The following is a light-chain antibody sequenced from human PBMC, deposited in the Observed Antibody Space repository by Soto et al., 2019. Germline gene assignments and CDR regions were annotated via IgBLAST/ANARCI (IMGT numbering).Light chain of an antibody. V-gene: IGLV2-14*01. CDR1: SSDVGAYDY. J-gene: IGLJ1*01. CDR2: EVT. Sequence: QSALTQPASVSGSPGQSITISCTGTSSDVGAYDYVSWFQQHPGKAPKLIMYEVTNRPSGVSNRFSGSKSGNTASLTISGLQAEDEADYYCSSYAGSNNFYVFGTGTKLTVL. CDR3: SSYAGSNNFYV.